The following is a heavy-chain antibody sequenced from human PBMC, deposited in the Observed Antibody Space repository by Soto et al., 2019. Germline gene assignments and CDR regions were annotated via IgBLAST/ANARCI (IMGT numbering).Heavy chain of an antibody. D-gene: IGHD2-15*01. Sequence: SETLSLTCTVSGGSISSYYWSWIRQPPGKGLEWIGYIYYSGSTNYNPSLKSRVTISVDTSKNQFSLKLSSVTAADTAVYYCAREVVVADTLDYYYGMEVWGQGTTVTV. J-gene: IGHJ6*02. V-gene: IGHV4-59*01. CDR2: IYYSGST. CDR1: GGSISSYY. CDR3: AREVVVADTLDYYYGMEV.